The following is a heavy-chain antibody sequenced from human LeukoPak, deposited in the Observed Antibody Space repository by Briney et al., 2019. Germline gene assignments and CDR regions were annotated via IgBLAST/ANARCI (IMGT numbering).Heavy chain of an antibody. Sequence: SETLSLTCTVSGGSISSYSWSWIRQPAGKGLEWIGRFHTSGSTNYNPSLKSRVTMSVDTSKNQFSLKLSSVTAADTAMYYCARDFACGSTNCGSWFDPWGQGTLVSVSS. CDR3: ARDFACGSTNCGSWFDP. CDR2: FHTSGST. D-gene: IGHD2-2*01. CDR1: GGSISSYS. V-gene: IGHV4-4*07. J-gene: IGHJ5*02.